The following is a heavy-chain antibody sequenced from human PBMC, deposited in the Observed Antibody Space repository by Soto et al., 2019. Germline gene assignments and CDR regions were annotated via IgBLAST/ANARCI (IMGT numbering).Heavy chain of an antibody. Sequence: GGSLRLSCAASGFNFDDYAMHWVRQTPGKGLEWVSGISWNSGSIGYAVSVKGRFTISRDNAKNSLYLQMNSLRAEDTALYYCPKDTGAAAGSDAFDIWGQGTMVTVSS. CDR1: GFNFDDYA. V-gene: IGHV3-9*01. CDR3: PKDTGAAAGSDAFDI. D-gene: IGHD6-13*01. J-gene: IGHJ3*02. CDR2: ISWNSGSI.